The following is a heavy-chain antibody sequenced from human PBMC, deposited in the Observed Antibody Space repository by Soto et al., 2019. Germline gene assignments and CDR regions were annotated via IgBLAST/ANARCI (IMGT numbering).Heavy chain of an antibody. CDR2: IYVTGAV. D-gene: IGHD2-21*01. V-gene: IGHV4-31*03. CDR1: GAALNSGNYY. Sequence: SETLSLTCSVSGAALNSGNYYWSWIRQVPGKGLEWIGHIYVTGAVDYNPSLRDRITISQDTSERQFSLNLRLVTAADTAVYYCERLRIATNNYKWFDPWGQGTLVTVSS. J-gene: IGHJ5*02. CDR3: ERLRIATNNYKWFDP.